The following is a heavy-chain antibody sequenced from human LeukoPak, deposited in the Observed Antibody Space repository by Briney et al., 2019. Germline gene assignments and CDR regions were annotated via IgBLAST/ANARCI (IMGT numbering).Heavy chain of an antibody. CDR1: GFTVSSNH. V-gene: IGHV3-53*01. J-gene: IGHJ4*02. CDR2: IYSGGST. CDR3: ARDLDEYSSSH. D-gene: IGHD6-13*01. Sequence: GGSLRLSCAASGFTVSSNHMSWVRQAPGKGLEWVSVIYSGGSTYYADTVKGRFTISRDSSKNTLYLQMHSLRAEDTAVYYCARDLDEYSSSHWGQGTLVSVSS.